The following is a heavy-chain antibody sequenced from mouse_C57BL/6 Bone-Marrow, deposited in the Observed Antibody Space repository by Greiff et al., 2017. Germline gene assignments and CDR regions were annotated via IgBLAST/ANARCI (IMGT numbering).Heavy chain of an antibody. CDR3: ARDPWFAY. J-gene: IGHJ3*01. V-gene: IGHV5-4*01. CDR2: ISDGGSYT. Sequence: EVNLVESGGGLVKPGGSLKLSCAASGFTFSSYAMSWVRQTPEKRLEWVATISDGGSYTYYPDNVKGRFTISRDNAKNNLYLHMSHLKSEDTAMYYCARDPWFAYWGQGTLVTVSA. CDR1: GFTFSSYA.